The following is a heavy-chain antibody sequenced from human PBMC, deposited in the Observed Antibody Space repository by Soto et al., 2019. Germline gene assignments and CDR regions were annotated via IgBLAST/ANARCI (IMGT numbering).Heavy chain of an antibody. J-gene: IGHJ5*02. CDR2: INAGNGNT. CDR3: ARAISGYVT. D-gene: IGHD5-12*01. Sequence: QVQLVQSGAEVKKPGASEKVSCKASGITFSTYAIHWVRQAPGQRLEWMGWINAGNGNTRYSQKFQGRVTLTRDTSASTAYMDLSSLRSEDTAIYYCARAISGYVTWGQGTLVTVSS. CDR1: GITFSTYA. V-gene: IGHV1-3*01.